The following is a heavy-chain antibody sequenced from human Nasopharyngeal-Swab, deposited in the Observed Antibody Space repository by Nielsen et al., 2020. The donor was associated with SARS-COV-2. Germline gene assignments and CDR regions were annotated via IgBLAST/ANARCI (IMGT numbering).Heavy chain of an antibody. V-gene: IGHV3-64*04. J-gene: IGHJ6*02. D-gene: IGHD1-20*01. CDR3: ARDREYNWNPRAYYYYGMDV. Sequence: GESLKISCSASGFTFSSYAMHWVRQAPGKGLEYVSAISSNGGSTYYADSVKGGFTISRDNAKNSLYLQMNSLRAEDTAVYYCARDREYNWNPRAYYYYGMDVWGQGTTVTVSS. CDR2: ISSNGGST. CDR1: GFTFSSYA.